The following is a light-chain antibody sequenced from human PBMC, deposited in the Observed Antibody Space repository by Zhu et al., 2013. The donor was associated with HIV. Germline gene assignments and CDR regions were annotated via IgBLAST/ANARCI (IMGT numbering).Light chain of an antibody. V-gene: IGKV3-11*01. J-gene: IGKJ4*01. CDR1: QSIGTY. Sequence: EIVLTQSPAILSLSPGERATLSCRASQSIGTYLAWYQQKRGQAPRLLIYRASNRATGIPARFSGSGSGTDFTLIISRLEPEDFAVYFCQQYGNSPLTFGGGTTVEI. CDR2: RAS. CDR3: QQYGNSPLT.